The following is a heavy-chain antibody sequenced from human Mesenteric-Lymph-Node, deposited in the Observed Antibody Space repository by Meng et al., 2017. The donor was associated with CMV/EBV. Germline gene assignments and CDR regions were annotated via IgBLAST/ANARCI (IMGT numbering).Heavy chain of an antibody. CDR1: GYTFTSYG. Sequence: SGYTFTSYGVGWVRQAPGQGLEWMGWISAYNGNTNYAQKLQGRVTMTTDTSTSTAYMELRSLRSDDTAVYYCARDRYSSSWSTFDYWGQGTLVTVSS. CDR3: ARDRYSSSWSTFDY. D-gene: IGHD6-13*01. V-gene: IGHV1-18*01. CDR2: ISAYNGNT. J-gene: IGHJ4*02.